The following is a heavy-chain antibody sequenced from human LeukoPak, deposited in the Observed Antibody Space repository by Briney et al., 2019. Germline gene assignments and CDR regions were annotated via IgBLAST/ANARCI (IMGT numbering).Heavy chain of an antibody. V-gene: IGHV3-23*01. CDR1: VFPFRSHD. J-gene: IGHJ4*02. CDR2: ITDEADN. D-gene: IGHD2-21*01. CDR3: AKVDCWSPEHYCVF. Sequence: PGGALRLPCAASVFPFRSHDMTWVRRTPAKGLEAGSVITDEADNYYAASVKGRFTISRDNSQNTVLQQTKSLRAEHPAVYYLAKVDCWSPEHYCVFWGQGIRVTVSS.